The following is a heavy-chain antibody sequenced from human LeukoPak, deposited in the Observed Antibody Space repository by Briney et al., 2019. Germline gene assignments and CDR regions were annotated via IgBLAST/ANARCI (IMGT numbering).Heavy chain of an antibody. CDR1: GFTFSSYA. D-gene: IGHD3-22*01. Sequence: TGGSLRLSCAASGFTFSSYAMSWVRQAPGKGLEWVSAISGSGGSTYYADSVKGRFTISRDNSKNTLYLQMNSLRAEDTAVYYCAKDHYDSSGYYYLPIDYWGQGTLVTVSS. CDR2: ISGSGGST. J-gene: IGHJ4*02. CDR3: AKDHYDSSGYYYLPIDY. V-gene: IGHV3-23*01.